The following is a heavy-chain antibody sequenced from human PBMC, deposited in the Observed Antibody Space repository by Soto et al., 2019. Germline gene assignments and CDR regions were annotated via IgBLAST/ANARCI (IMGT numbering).Heavy chain of an antibody. CDR1: GFTFSSYG. J-gene: IGHJ3*02. CDR2: ISYDGSNK. V-gene: IGHV3-30*18. CDR3: AKSNRITMIVVVDAFDI. Sequence: VQLVESGGGLVQPGGSLRLSCAASGFTFSSYGMHWVRQAPGKGLEWVAVISYDGSNKYYADSVKGRFTISRDNSKNTLYLQMNSLRAEDTAVYYCAKSNRITMIVVVDAFDIWGQGTMVTVSS. D-gene: IGHD3-22*01.